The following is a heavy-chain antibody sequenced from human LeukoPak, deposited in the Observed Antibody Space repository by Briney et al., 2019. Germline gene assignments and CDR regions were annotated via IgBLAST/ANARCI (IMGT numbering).Heavy chain of an antibody. CDR3: ARDLYYYDSSGYYYVADYFDY. CDR1: GYTFTGYY. D-gene: IGHD3-22*01. J-gene: IGHJ4*02. V-gene: IGHV7-4-1*02. CDR2: INTNTGNP. Sequence: ASVKVSCKASGYTFTGYYMHWVRQAPGQGLEWMGWINTNTGNPTYAQGFTGRFVFSLDTSVSTAYLQISSLKAEDTAVYYCARDLYYYDSSGYYYVADYFDYWGQGTLVTVSS.